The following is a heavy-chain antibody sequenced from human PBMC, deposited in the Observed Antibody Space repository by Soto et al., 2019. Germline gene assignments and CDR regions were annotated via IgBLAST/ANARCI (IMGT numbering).Heavy chain of an antibody. CDR2: ISYDGSNK. Sequence: QVQLVESGGGVVQPGRSLRLSCAASGFTFSSYAMHWVRQAPGKGLEWVAVISYDGSNKYYADSVQGLFTISRDNSKNTLYLQMNSLSAEDTAVYYCASDPRAYSCSWHHFVYWCQGTLVTVSS. V-gene: IGHV3-30-3*01. CDR1: GFTFSSYA. J-gene: IGHJ4*02. CDR3: ASDPRAYSCSWHHFVY. D-gene: IGHD6-13*01.